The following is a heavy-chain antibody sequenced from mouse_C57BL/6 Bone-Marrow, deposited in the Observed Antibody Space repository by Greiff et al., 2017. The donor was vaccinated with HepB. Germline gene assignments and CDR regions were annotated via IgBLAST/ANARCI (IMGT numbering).Heavy chain of an antibody. D-gene: IGHD4-1*01. V-gene: IGHV5-17*01. CDR3: ARRTGNYFDY. J-gene: IGHJ2*01. CDR2: ISSGSSTI. CDR1: GFTFSDYG. Sequence: EVNVVESGGGLVKPGGSLKLSCAASGFTFSDYGMHWVRQAPEKGLEWVAYISSGSSTIYYADTVTGRFTISRDNAKNTLFLQMTSLRSEDTAMYYCARRTGNYFDYWGQGTTLTVSS.